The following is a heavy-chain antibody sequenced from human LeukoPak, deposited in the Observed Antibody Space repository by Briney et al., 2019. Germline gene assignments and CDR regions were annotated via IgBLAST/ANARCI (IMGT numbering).Heavy chain of an antibody. CDR3: ARDKPSRYCTSTSCYNMDV. V-gene: IGHV1-2*02. D-gene: IGHD2-2*02. J-gene: IGHJ6*03. CDR1: GYTFTGYY. CDR2: INPNSGGT. Sequence: RASVKVSCKASGYTFTGYYMHWVRQAPGQGLEWMGWINPNSGGTNYAQKFQGRVTMTRDTSISTAYMELSRLRYDDTAVYYSARDKPSRYCTSTSCYNMDVWGTGTTVTVSS.